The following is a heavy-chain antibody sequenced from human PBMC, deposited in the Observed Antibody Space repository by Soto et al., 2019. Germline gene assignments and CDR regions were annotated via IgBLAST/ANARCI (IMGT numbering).Heavy chain of an antibody. D-gene: IGHD6-13*01. CDR1: GYTFTSYG. J-gene: IGHJ5*02. CDR3: VRRHVSATGIDWFDP. CDR2: INAANGDT. Sequence: GASVKVSCKASGYTFTSYGIHWLRQAPGQRLEWMGWINAANGDTKYSPKFQGRVTITRDTSAGTAYMELSSLRSEDTAVYYCVRRHVSATGIDWFDPWGQGTLVTVSS. V-gene: IGHV1-3*01.